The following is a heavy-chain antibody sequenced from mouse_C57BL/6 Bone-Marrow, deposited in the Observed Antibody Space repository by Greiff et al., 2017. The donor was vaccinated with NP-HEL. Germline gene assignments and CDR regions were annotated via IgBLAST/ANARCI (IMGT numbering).Heavy chain of an antibody. Sequence: EVQLQQSGPELVKPGASVNISCKASGYTFTDYYMNWVKQSHGKSLEWIGDINPNNGGTSYNQKFKGKATLTVDKSSSTAYMELRSLTSEDSAVYYCARVPRDYWGQGTTLTVSS. CDR2: INPNNGGT. CDR1: GYTFTDYY. V-gene: IGHV1-26*01. J-gene: IGHJ2*01. CDR3: ARVPRDY.